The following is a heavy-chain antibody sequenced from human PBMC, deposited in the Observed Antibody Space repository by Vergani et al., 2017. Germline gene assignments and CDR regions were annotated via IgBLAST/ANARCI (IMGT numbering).Heavy chain of an antibody. D-gene: IGHD3-10*01. CDR2: MYHSGST. CDR3: RRVVDLYGLGSRLLDL. CDR1: GGSMSGYY. Sequence: QVRLQESGPGLVEPSETLSLTCSVSGGSMSGYYWSWIRQPPGKELEWIGYMYHSGSTNYNPSIDTRVTISGDTSKNQFSLKLNSVTAADTAVYYCRRVVDLYGLGSRLLDLWGQGILVTVSS. V-gene: IGHV4-59*01. J-gene: IGHJ5*02.